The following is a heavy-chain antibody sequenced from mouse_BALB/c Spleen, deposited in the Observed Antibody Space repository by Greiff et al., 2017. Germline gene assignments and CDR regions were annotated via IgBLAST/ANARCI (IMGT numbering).Heavy chain of an antibody. CDR1: GFSLTSYG. Sequence: VKVVESGPGLVQPSQSLSITCTVSGFSLTSYGVHWVRQSPGKGLEWLGVIWSGGSTDYNAAFISRLSISKDNSKSQVFFKMNSLQANDTAIYYCARNGNYYGSPAWFAYWGQGTLVTVSA. CDR3: ARNGNYYGSPAWFAY. J-gene: IGHJ3*01. CDR2: IWSGGST. V-gene: IGHV2-2*02. D-gene: IGHD1-1*01.